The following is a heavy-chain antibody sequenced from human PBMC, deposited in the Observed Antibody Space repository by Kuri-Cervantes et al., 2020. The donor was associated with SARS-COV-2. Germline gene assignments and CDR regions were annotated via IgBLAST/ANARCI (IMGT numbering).Heavy chain of an antibody. J-gene: IGHJ5*02. D-gene: IGHD4-17*01. V-gene: IGHV3-33*01. CDR3: ATAYYDYADYVPYH. CDR2: IWYDGSNK. Sequence: GGSLRLSCAASGFTFSSYGMHWVRQAPGKGLEWVAVIWYDGSNKYYADSVKGRFTISRDNSKNTLFLQMNSLRAEDTAVYYCATAYYDYADYVPYHWGQGTLVTVSS. CDR1: GFTFSSYG.